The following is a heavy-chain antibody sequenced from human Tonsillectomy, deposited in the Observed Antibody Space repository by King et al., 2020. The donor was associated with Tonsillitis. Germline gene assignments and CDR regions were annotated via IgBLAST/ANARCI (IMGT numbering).Heavy chain of an antibody. D-gene: IGHD4-11*01. CDR3: ATVTTFYYGMDV. CDR2: INPNSGCT. Sequence: VQLVESGAEVKKPGASVKVSCKASGYTFTGYYMHWVRQAPGQGLEWMGWINPNSGCTNYAQKFQGRVTMTRDTSISTAYMELSRLRSDDTAVYYCATVTTFYYGMDVWGQGTTVTVSS. CDR1: GYTFTGYY. V-gene: IGHV1-2*02. J-gene: IGHJ6*02.